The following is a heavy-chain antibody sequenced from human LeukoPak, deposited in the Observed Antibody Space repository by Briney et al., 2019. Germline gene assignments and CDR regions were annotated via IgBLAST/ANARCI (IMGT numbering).Heavy chain of an antibody. Sequence: SETLSHTCAVYGGSFSGYYWSWIRQPPGKGLEWIGEINHSGSTNYNPSLKSRVTISVDTSKNQFSLKLSSVTAADTAVYYCARGRRPRYCSGGSCKLKLYYYMDVWGKGTTVTVSS. D-gene: IGHD2-15*01. J-gene: IGHJ6*03. CDR3: ARGRRPRYCSGGSCKLKLYYYMDV. CDR2: INHSGST. CDR1: GGSFSGYY. V-gene: IGHV4-34*01.